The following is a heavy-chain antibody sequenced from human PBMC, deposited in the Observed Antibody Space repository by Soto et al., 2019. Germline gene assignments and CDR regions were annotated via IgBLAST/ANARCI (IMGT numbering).Heavy chain of an antibody. Sequence: SLKLSCAASGFSFSDHYMTWIRQAPGKGLEWVSKISGGGTTMYYADSVKGRFTVSRDNTKNSLYLQMNSLRAEDTAVYYCAGDPFYYASGLWGRGTLVTVSS. J-gene: IGHJ4*02. D-gene: IGHD3-10*01. V-gene: IGHV3-11*01. CDR1: GFSFSDHY. CDR3: AGDPFYYASGL. CDR2: ISGGGTTM.